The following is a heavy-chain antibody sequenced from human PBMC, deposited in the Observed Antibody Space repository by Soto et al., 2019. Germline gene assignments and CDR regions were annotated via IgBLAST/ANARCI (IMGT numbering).Heavy chain of an antibody. D-gene: IGHD6-19*01. V-gene: IGHV5-51*01. CDR3: ARQARWYSSGWYGGVRYYGMDV. CDR2: IYPGDSDT. CDR1: GYSFTSYW. J-gene: IGHJ6*02. Sequence: PGESLKISCKGSGYSFTSYWIGWVRQMPGKGLEWMGIIYPGDSDTRYSPSFQGQVTISADKSISTAYLQWSSLKASDTAMYYCARQARWYSSGWYGGVRYYGMDVWGQGTRVTVSS.